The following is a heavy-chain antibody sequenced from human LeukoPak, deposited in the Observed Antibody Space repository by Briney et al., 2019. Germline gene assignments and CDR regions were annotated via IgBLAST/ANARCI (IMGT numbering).Heavy chain of an antibody. V-gene: IGHV4-59*01. CDR3: ARGGYCSSTSCDKPFDY. CDR1: GGSISSYY. Sequence: KSSETLSLTCTVSGGSISSYYWSWIRQPPGKGLEWIGHIYYSGSTNYNPSLKSRVTISVDTSKNQFSLKLSSVTAADTAVYYCARGGYCSSTSCDKPFDYWGQGTLVTVSS. CDR2: IYYSGST. D-gene: IGHD2-2*02. J-gene: IGHJ4*02.